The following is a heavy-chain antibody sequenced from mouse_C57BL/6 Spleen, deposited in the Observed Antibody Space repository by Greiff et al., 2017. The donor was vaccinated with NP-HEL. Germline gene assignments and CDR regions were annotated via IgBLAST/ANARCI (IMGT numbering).Heavy chain of an antibody. CDR2: INPNYGTT. CDR1: GYSFTDYN. J-gene: IGHJ2*01. Sequence: VHVKQSGPELVKPGASVKISCKASGYSFTDYNMNWVKQSNGKSLEWIGVINPNYGTTSYNQKFKGKATLTVDQSSSTAYMQLNSLTSEDSAVYYCAYGSSYPGDYWGQGTTLTVSS. D-gene: IGHD1-1*01. CDR3: AYGSSYPGDY. V-gene: IGHV1-39*01.